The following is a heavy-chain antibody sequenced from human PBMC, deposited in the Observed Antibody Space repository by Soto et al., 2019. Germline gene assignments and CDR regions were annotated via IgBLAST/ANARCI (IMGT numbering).Heavy chain of an antibody. D-gene: IGHD3-22*01. CDR1: GYSFTNYW. V-gene: IGHV5-10-1*01. Sequence: GESLKISCKTSGYSFTNYWITWVRQMPGKGLEWMGTIDPTDSYTNYRPSFQGHVTISADKSISTAYLQWISPKASDTAMYYCARLQQPSVNSASIGYPGFWGQGTLVTVSS. CDR2: IDPTDSYT. CDR3: ARLQQPSVNSASIGYPGF. J-gene: IGHJ4*02.